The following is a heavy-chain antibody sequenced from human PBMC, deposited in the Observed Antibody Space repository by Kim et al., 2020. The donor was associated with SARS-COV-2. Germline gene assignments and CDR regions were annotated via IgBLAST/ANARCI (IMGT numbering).Heavy chain of an antibody. CDR3: ARGRGGTTVVNPGLGYDY. J-gene: IGHJ6*01. CDR2: INHSGST. Sequence: SETLSLTCAVYGGSFSGYYWSWIRQPPGKGLEWIGEINHSGSTNYNPSLKSRVTISVDTSKNQFSLKLSSVTAADTAVYYCARGRGGTTVVNPGLGYDY. CDR1: GGSFSGYY. D-gene: IGHD4-17*01. V-gene: IGHV4-34*01.